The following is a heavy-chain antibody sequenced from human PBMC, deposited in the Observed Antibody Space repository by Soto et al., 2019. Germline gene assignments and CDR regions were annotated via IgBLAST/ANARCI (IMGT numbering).Heavy chain of an antibody. CDR3: ARDRYCSSTSCYAVESMPDDY. J-gene: IGHJ4*02. CDR1: GGTFSSYT. V-gene: IGHV1-69*04. D-gene: IGHD2-2*01. CDR2: IIPILGIA. Sequence: ASVKVPCKASGGTFSSYTISWVRQAPGQGLEWMGRIIPILGIANYAQKFQGRVTITADKSTSTAYMELSSLRSEDTAVYYCARDRYCSSTSCYAVESMPDDYWGQGTLVTSPQ.